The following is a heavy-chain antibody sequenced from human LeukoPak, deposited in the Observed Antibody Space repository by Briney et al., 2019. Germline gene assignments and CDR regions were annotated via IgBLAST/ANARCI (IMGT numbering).Heavy chain of an antibody. CDR3: ARVQLTHDAFDM. Sequence: SETLSLTCTVSGGSIGSYYWSWIRQPPGKGLEWIGYIYYSGSTNYNPSLKSRVTISVDTSKNQFSLTLSSVTAADTAVYYCARVQLTHDAFDMWGQGTMVTVSS. CDR1: GGSIGSYY. D-gene: IGHD4-11*01. J-gene: IGHJ3*02. CDR2: IYYSGST. V-gene: IGHV4-59*01.